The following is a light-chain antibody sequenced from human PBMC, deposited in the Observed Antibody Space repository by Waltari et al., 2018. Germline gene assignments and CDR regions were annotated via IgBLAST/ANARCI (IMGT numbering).Light chain of an antibody. V-gene: IGKV3-15*01. Sequence: ETVMTQSPATLSVSPGERVTLSCRASQSVAGNLAWYQQKPGQAPRLLIYGASTRATGIPARFSGSGSGTEFTLTISSLQSEDFAVYYCQQYNNWPRPFGQGTKLEI. J-gene: IGKJ2*01. CDR1: QSVAGN. CDR3: QQYNNWPRP. CDR2: GAS.